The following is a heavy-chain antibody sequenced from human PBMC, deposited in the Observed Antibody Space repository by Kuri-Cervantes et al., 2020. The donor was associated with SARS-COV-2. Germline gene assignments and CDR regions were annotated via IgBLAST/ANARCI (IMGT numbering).Heavy chain of an antibody. CDR3: ARNLGVLAFGELLD. D-gene: IGHD3-10*01. Sequence: ASVKVSCKVSGYTLTELSMHWVRQAPGKGLEWMGGFDPEDGETIYAQKFQGRVTMTEDTSTDTAYMELRSLRSDDTAVYYCARNLGVLAFGELLDWGQGTLVTVSS. CDR2: FDPEDGET. J-gene: IGHJ4*02. V-gene: IGHV1-24*01. CDR1: GYTLTELS.